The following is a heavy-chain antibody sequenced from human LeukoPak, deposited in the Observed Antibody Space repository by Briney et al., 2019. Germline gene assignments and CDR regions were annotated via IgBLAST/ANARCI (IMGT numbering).Heavy chain of an antibody. V-gene: IGHV1-18*01. CDR2: ISAYNGNT. J-gene: IGHJ4*02. CDR1: GSTFTSYV. D-gene: IGHD4-17*01. Sequence: GASVTVSCKASGSTFTSYVISWVRQAPGQGREWMGWISAYNGNTNYAQKLHGRGTMTTDTSTSTDKMELRSLRSDDSDVYYCARDVRTAVTTGYWGQGTLVTVSS. CDR3: ARDVRTAVTTGY.